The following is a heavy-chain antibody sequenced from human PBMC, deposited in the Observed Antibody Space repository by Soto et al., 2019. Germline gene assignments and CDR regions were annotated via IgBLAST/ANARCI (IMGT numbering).Heavy chain of an antibody. CDR3: ARGSTDSYPGSRIFDF. CDR2: ISFNGDVT. Sequence: PGGSLRLSCAASGFSFSAYYMSWIRQAPGKGLEWVSYISFNGDVTRYSDSVEGRFTVSRDNAKKSLYLQMNSLRVEDTAVYYCARGSTDSYPGSRIFDFWGRGTLVTVSS. V-gene: IGHV3-11*01. CDR1: GFSFSAYY. D-gene: IGHD3-10*01. J-gene: IGHJ4*02.